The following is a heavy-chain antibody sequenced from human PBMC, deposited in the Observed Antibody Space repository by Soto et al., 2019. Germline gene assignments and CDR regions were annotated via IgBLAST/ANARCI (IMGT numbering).Heavy chain of an antibody. CDR1: GFTFSRYW. Sequence: PGGSLRLSCAASGFTFSRYWMHWVRQAPGKGLVWVSRANIDGSTTRYADSVKGRFTISRDNAKNTLYLQMNSLRAEDTAVYYCARGGFCSGGNCCFFDYWGQGALVTVSS. V-gene: IGHV3-74*01. J-gene: IGHJ4*02. D-gene: IGHD2-15*01. CDR2: ANIDGSTT. CDR3: ARGGFCSGGNCCFFDY.